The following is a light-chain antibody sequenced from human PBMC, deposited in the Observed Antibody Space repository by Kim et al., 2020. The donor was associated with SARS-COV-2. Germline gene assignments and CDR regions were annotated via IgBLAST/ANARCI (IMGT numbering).Light chain of an antibody. Sequence: SYELTQPPSVSVSPGQTAIITCSGDKLGDKYACWYQQKPGQSPVLVIYEGTERPSGIPKRFSGSKSGATATLTISGTQAMDEADYYCQAWDDRTVIFGGGTQLSV. CDR2: EGT. CDR1: KLGDKY. J-gene: IGLJ2*01. V-gene: IGLV3-1*01. CDR3: QAWDDRTVI.